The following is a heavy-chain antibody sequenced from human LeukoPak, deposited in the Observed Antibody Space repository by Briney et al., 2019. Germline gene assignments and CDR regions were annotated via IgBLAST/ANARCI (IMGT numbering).Heavy chain of an antibody. V-gene: IGHV4-59*01. D-gene: IGHD4-17*01. CDR3: ARGVAYGDYYYYYMDV. CDR1: GDSLSSYY. CDR2: IYYSGST. J-gene: IGHJ6*03. Sequence: SETLSLTCTVSGDSLSSYYWSWIRQPPGKGREWIGHIYYSGSTNYNLSLKSRVTISVDTSKNQFSLKLSSVTAADTAVYYCARGVAYGDYYYYYMDVWGKGTTVTISS.